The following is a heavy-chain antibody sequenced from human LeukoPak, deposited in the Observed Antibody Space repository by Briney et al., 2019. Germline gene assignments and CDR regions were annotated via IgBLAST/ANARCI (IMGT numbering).Heavy chain of an antibody. Sequence: PGGSLRLSCAASGFTFSSYSMNWVRQAPGKGLEWVSSISSSSSYIYYADSVKGRFTISRDNAKNSLYLQMNSLRAEDTAVYYCARDLRYSSGWYNVDYWGQGTLVTVSS. CDR2: ISSSSSYI. D-gene: IGHD6-19*01. CDR1: GFTFSSYS. CDR3: ARDLRYSSGWYNVDY. J-gene: IGHJ4*02. V-gene: IGHV3-21*01.